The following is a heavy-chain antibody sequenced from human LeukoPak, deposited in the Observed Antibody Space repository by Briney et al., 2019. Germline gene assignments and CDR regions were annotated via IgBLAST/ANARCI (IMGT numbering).Heavy chain of an antibody. CDR1: GYTLTELS. CDR2: FDPEDGET. Sequence: ASVKVSCKVSGYTLTELSMHWVRQTPGKGLEWMGGFDPEDGETIYAQKFQGRVTMTRDTSISTAYMELSRLRSEDTAIYYCARDSRRRDVGAANHFYYYMDVWGKGTTVTISS. J-gene: IGHJ6*03. V-gene: IGHV1-24*01. D-gene: IGHD6-13*01. CDR3: ARDSRRRDVGAANHFYYYMDV.